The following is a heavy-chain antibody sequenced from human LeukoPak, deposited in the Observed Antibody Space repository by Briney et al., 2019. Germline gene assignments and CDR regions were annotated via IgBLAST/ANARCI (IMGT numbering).Heavy chain of an antibody. J-gene: IGHJ4*02. Sequence: ASVKVSCKASGYTFTGYYMHWVRQAPGQGLEWMGWINPNSGGTNYAQKFQGRVTMTRDTSISTAYMELSRLRSYDTAVYYCARDLDLGYCSGGSCYSSDYWGQGTLVTVSS. CDR2: INPNSGGT. D-gene: IGHD2-15*01. V-gene: IGHV1-2*02. CDR1: GYTFTGYY. CDR3: ARDLDLGYCSGGSCYSSDY.